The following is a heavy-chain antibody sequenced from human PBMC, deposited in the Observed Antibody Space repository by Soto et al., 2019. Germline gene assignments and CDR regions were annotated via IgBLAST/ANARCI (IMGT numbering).Heavy chain of an antibody. CDR2: IYWDDDK. V-gene: IGHV2-5*02. J-gene: IGHJ6*02. Sequence: QITLKESGPTLVKPTQTLTLTCSVSGFSLNTGGLGVGWIRQPPGKALEWLALIYWDDDKRYSPSLRNRLSISKDTSNNLVVFTMTNMDPVDTATYYCIHSRCSDDCLRSYSSHDYYGLDVWGQGTTVTVSS. CDR3: IHSRCSDDCLRSYSSHDYYGLDV. CDR1: GFSLNTGGLG. D-gene: IGHD2-21*02.